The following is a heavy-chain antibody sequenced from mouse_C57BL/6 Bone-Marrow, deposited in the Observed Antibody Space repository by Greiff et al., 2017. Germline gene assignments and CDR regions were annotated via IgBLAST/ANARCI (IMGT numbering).Heavy chain of an antibody. V-gene: IGHV14-4*01. D-gene: IGHD2-4*01. J-gene: IGHJ3*01. CDR3: TPQYDYDDSY. CDR1: GFNIKDDY. CDR2: IDPENGDT. Sequence: EVQRVESGAELVRPGASVKLSCTASGFNIKDDYMHWVKQRPEQGLEWIGWIDPENGDTEYASKFQGKATITADTSSNTAYLQLSSLTSEDTAVYYCTPQYDYDDSYWGQGTLVTVSA.